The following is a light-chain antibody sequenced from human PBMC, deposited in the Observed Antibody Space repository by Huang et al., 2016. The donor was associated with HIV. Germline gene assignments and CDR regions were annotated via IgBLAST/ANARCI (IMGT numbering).Light chain of an antibody. J-gene: IGKJ1*01. CDR1: QSVSSSY. CDR2: GAS. Sequence: EIVLTQSPGTVFLSPGERATLSCRASQSVSSSYLAWYQQKPGQAPRLVIHGASSRATGIPDRFSGSGSGTDFTLTISRLEPEDFAVYYCQQYGTSPQTFGQGTKVEIK. CDR3: QQYGTSPQT. V-gene: IGKV3-20*01.